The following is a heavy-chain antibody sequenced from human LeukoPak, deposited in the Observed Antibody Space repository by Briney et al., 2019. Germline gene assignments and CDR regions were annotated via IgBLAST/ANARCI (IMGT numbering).Heavy chain of an antibody. D-gene: IGHD5-18*01. V-gene: IGHV3-53*01. CDR1: GFTVSSNY. CDR3: ARGTQRGYSPFDY. CDR2: IYSGGST. J-gene: IGHJ4*02. Sequence: GGSLRLSCAASGFTVSSNYMSWVRQAPGKGLEWVSVIYSGGSTYYADSVKGRFTISRDNSKNTLYLQMNSLRAEDTAVYYCARGTQRGYSPFDYWGQGTLVTVSS.